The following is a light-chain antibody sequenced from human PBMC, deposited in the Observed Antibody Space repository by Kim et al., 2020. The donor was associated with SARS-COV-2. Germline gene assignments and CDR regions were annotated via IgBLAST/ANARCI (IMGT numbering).Light chain of an antibody. CDR3: QQYDNLPTWT. CDR2: DAS. J-gene: IGKJ1*01. Sequence: SVGDRVTITCQASQDISNYLNWYQQKPGKAPKLLIYDASNLETGVPSRFSGSGSGTDFTFTISSLQPEDIATYYCQQYDNLPTWTFGQGTKVEIK. V-gene: IGKV1-33*01. CDR1: QDISNY.